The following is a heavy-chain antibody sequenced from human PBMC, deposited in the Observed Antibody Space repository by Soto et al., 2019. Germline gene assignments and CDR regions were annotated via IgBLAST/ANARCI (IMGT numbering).Heavy chain of an antibody. Sequence: EVQLVESGGGLVEPGGSLRLSCAPSGLSFSTHSMNWVRQAPGKGLEWVSSISSDSYYIYYEDSVKGRFTISRDNAKNALYLQMNSLRADDTAVYYCARNRNPSSKAHGMDVWGQGTTVTVSS. V-gene: IGHV3-21*01. CDR1: GLSFSTHS. CDR3: ARNRNPSSKAHGMDV. CDR2: ISSDSYYI. J-gene: IGHJ6*02.